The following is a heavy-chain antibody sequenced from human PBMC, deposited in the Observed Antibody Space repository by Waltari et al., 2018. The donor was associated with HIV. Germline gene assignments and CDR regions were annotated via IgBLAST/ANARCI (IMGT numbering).Heavy chain of an antibody. CDR1: GGSISSSDYY. D-gene: IGHD1-1*01. J-gene: IGHJ4*02. CDR2: IDYGGDP. V-gene: IGHV4-39*01. CDR3: ARQLRGHGFLANWYYFDF. Sequence: QLQMQESGPGLVKPSETLSLTCSVSGGSISSSDYYWGWIRQSPGRGRGWIGNIDYGGDPDYNPSLHTRVAISVDTANTQFSLRLNSVTAADTAVYFCARQLRGHGFLANWYYFDFWGQGVLVTVSS.